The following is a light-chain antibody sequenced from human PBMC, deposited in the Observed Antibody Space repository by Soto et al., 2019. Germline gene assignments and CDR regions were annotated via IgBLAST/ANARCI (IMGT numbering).Light chain of an antibody. V-gene: IGKV1-5*01. CDR2: DAS. CDR3: QQYNSYRT. CDR1: QSISSW. Sequence: DIQMTQSPSTLSASVGDRVTITCRASQSISSWLAWYQQKPGKAPKLLIYDASSLESGVPSRFSGSGSGTECTLTISSLQPDEVATYYCQQYNSYRTFGQGTRLEIK. J-gene: IGKJ5*01.